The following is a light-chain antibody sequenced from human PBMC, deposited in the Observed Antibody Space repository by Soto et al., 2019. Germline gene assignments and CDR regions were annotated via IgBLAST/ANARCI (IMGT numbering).Light chain of an antibody. Sequence: QSVLTQPPSASGAPGPWVTISCSGGSSNIAINTVNWYLQLPGTAPKLLIYINNQRPSGVSDRFSGSKSGTSASLAITGLQSEDEGEYYCAAWDDSVNGRVFGGGTQLTVL. J-gene: IGLJ3*02. CDR2: INN. V-gene: IGLV1-44*01. CDR3: AAWDDSVNGRV. CDR1: SSNIAINT.